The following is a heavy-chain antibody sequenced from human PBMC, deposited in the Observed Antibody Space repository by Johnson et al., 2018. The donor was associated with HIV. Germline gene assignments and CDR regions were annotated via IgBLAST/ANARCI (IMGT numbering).Heavy chain of an antibody. J-gene: IGHJ3*02. CDR3: ARTYYYDISGYPRDAFDI. V-gene: IGHV3-30*19. CDR1: GFTFSSYG. CDR2: ISYDGSNK. Sequence: QVQLVESGGGVVQPGGSLRLSCAASGFTFSSYGMHWVRQAPGKGLEWVAVISYDGSNKYYADSVKDRFTISRDNSKNTLYLQMGSLRAEDMAVYYCARTYYYDISGYPRDAFDIWGQGTMVTVSS. D-gene: IGHD3-22*01.